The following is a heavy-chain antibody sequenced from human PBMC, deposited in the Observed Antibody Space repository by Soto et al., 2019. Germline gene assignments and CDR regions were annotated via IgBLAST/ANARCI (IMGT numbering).Heavy chain of an antibody. D-gene: IGHD6-6*01. J-gene: IGHJ4*02. CDR2: IYHSGST. V-gene: IGHV4-30-4*01. CDR3: ARGSSSIAARPYDY. Sequence: QVQLQESGPGLVKPSQTLSLTCTVSGGSISSGDYYWSWIRQPPGKGLEWIGSIYHSGSTYYNPSLKIRVTISVDTSKNQFSLKLSSVTAADTAVYYCARGSSSIAARPYDYWGQGTLVTVSS. CDR1: GGSISSGDYY.